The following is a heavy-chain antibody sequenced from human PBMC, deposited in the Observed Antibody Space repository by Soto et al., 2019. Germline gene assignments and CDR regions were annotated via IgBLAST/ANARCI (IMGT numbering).Heavy chain of an antibody. CDR1: IFTFSGSW. J-gene: IGHJ3*02. V-gene: IGHV3-7*01. CDR3: ARGARI. Sequence: EVQLVESGGDLVRPGGSLRLSCADSIFTFSGSWMYWVRQAPGKGLEWVANIKEDGSEKNYVDSVRGRFTISRDNAKNSLYLQMNSLRAEDTAVYYCARGARIWGQGTMVTVSP. CDR2: IKEDGSEK.